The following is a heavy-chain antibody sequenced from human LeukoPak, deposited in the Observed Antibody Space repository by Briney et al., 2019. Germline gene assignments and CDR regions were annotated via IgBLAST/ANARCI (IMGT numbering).Heavy chain of an antibody. Sequence: PGGSLRLSCAASGFTFSSYAMSWVRQAPGKGLEWVSAISGSGGSTYYADSVKGRFTISRDNSKNTLYLQMNSLRSEDTAVYYCARSCDSSGYLDYWGQGTLVTVSS. CDR1: GFTFSSYA. V-gene: IGHV3-23*01. CDR2: ISGSGGST. CDR3: ARSCDSSGYLDY. D-gene: IGHD3-22*01. J-gene: IGHJ4*02.